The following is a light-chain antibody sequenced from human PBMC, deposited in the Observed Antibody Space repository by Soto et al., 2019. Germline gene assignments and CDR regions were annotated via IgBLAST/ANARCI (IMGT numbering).Light chain of an antibody. CDR2: KAS. CDR1: QSISSW. V-gene: IGKV1-5*03. Sequence: DIQMTQSPSTLSASVGDRVTITCRASQSISSWLAWYQQKPGKAPKLLIYKASSLESGVPSRFSGSGSGTEFTLTISSLQPDDFETYYCQPYNSYSLTFGGGTKVDIK. J-gene: IGKJ4*01. CDR3: QPYNSYSLT.